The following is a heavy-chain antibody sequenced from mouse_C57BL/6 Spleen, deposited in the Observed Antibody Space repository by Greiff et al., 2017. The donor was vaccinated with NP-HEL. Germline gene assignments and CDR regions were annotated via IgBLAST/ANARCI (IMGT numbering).Heavy chain of an antibody. D-gene: IGHD1-1*01. CDR2: IYPGSGST. J-gene: IGHJ2*01. V-gene: IGHV1-55*01. CDR3: ASVHYYGSSPYYFDC. CDR1: GYTFTSYW. Sequence: QVQLQQSGAELVKPGASVQMSCKASGYTFTSYWLTWVQQRPGQGLEWIGDIYPGSGSTNYNEKFKSKATLTVDTSSSTAYMQLSSLTSEDSAVYYCASVHYYGSSPYYFDCWGQGTTLTVSS.